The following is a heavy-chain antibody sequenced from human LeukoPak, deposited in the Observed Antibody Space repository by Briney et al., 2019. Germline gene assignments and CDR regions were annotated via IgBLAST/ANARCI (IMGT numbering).Heavy chain of an antibody. V-gene: IGHV3-21*01. Sequence: NPGGSLRLSCAASGFTFSSYSMNWVRQAPGKGLEWVSSISSSSSYIYYADSVKGRFTISRDNAKNSLYLQMNSLRAEDTAVYYCARDEAGDYGSSDAFDIWGQGTMVTVS. CDR1: GFTFSSYS. CDR2: ISSSSSYI. CDR3: ARDEAGDYGSSDAFDI. D-gene: IGHD4-17*01. J-gene: IGHJ3*02.